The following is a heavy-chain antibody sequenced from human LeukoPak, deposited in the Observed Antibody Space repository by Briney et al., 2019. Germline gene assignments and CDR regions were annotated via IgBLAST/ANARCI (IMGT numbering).Heavy chain of an antibody. CDR1: GFTFNNYA. V-gene: IGHV3-23*01. J-gene: IGHJ4*02. Sequence: PGGSLRLSCAASGFTFNNYAMSWVRQVPGKGLEWASAVSGDGRTTHYVDSVKGRFTISRDNSRNTLYLQMSSLRAEDTAIYYCAKDSVVRNTGSYYFASWGQGTLVTVSS. D-gene: IGHD1-26*01. CDR2: VSGDGRTT. CDR3: AKDSVVRNTGSYYFAS.